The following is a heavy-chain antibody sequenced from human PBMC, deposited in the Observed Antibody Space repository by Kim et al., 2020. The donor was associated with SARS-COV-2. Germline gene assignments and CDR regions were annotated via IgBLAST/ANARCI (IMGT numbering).Heavy chain of an antibody. J-gene: IGHJ6*02. D-gene: IGHD2-21*02. Sequence: GGSLRLSCAASGFTFSSYDMSWVRQAPGKGLEWVSAISGSGGSTYYADSVKGRFTISRDNSKNTLYLQMNSLRAEDTAVYYCAKDVGDSVYCDGDCYFNPYYYYYGMDVWGQGTTVTVSS. CDR1: GFTFSSYD. CDR2: ISGSGGST. V-gene: IGHV3-23*01. CDR3: AKDVGDSVYCDGDCYFNPYYYYYGMDV.